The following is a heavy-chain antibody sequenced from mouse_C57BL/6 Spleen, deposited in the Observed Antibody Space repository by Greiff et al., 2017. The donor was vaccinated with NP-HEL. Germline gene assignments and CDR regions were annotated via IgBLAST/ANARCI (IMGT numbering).Heavy chain of an antibody. Sequence: QVQLQQPGAELVKPGASVKLSCKASGYTFTSYWMPWVKQRPGQGLEWIGEIDPSDSYTNHNQKFKGKATLTVDTSSSPAYMQLSSLTSEDSAVYYCARRTAQATFAYWGQGTLVTVSA. CDR3: ARRTAQATFAY. CDR2: IDPSDSYT. V-gene: IGHV1-50*01. CDR1: GYTFTSYW. J-gene: IGHJ3*01. D-gene: IGHD3-2*02.